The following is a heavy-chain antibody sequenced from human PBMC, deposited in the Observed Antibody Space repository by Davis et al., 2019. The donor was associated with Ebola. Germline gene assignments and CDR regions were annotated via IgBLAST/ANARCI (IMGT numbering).Heavy chain of an antibody. V-gene: IGHV6-1*01. D-gene: IGHD4/OR15-4a*01. CDR2: TYYSAYWYN. Sequence: SLPPSLSSSISRVSLSRNTVACTSLRQSPSRCLEWLGRTYYSAYWYNDYAVSVKSRTTIDPDTSKNHFSLQLNSVTPEDTAVYYCARGRYGALDYWGQGTLVTVSP. CDR1: RVSLSRNTVA. J-gene: IGHJ4*02. CDR3: ARGRYGALDY.